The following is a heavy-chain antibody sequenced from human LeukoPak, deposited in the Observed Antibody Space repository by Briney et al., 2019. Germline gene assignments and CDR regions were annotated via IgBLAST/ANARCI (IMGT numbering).Heavy chain of an antibody. CDR2: ISWNSGSA. D-gene: IGHD1-26*01. CDR3: AKDSAYSGSYFDY. J-gene: IGHJ4*02. Sequence: GGSLRLSCAASGFTFDDYAMHWVRQAPGKGLEWVSGISWNSGSAGYANSVKGRFTTSRDNAKKSLYLQVNSLRAEDTALYYCAKDSAYSGSYFDYWGQGTLVTVSS. V-gene: IGHV3-9*01. CDR1: GFTFDDYA.